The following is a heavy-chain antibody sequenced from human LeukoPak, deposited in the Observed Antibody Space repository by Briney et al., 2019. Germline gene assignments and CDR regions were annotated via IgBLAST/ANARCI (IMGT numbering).Heavy chain of an antibody. D-gene: IGHD2-8*01. CDR1: GFTFSSYA. CDR3: ATTKRPYYYYGMDV. Sequence: GGSLRLSCAASGFTFSSYAMSWVRQAPGKGLEWVSAIRGSGGSTYYADSVKGRFTISRDTSKNTLYLQMNSLRAEDTAVYYCATTKRPYYYYGMDVWGQGTTVTVSS. CDR2: IRGSGGST. V-gene: IGHV3-23*01. J-gene: IGHJ6*02.